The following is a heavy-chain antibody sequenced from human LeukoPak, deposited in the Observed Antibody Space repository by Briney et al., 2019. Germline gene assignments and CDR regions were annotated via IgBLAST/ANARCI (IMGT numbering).Heavy chain of an antibody. CDR3: ARGSAWERGSYDY. CDR2: IKEDGSKK. V-gene: IGHV3-7*05. Sequence: GGSLRLSCAASGFNFSTYAMNWVRQAPGKGLEWVANIKEDGSKKYYVDSVKGRFTISRDNAENSLYLQMNSLRVEDTAVYYCARGSAWERGSYDYWGQGTLVTVSS. CDR1: GFNFSTYA. J-gene: IGHJ4*02. D-gene: IGHD1-26*01.